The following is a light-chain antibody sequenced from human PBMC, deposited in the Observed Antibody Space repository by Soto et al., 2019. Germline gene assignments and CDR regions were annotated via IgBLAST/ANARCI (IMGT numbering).Light chain of an antibody. CDR3: QAWDDTSGVV. J-gene: IGLJ2*01. V-gene: IGLV3-1*01. Sequence: SYELTQPPSVSVSPGQTASITCSGANLGVRYPCWYQQKPGQSPVLVIYLDTKRPSGIPERFSGSNSGNTATLTISGTQAMDEGDYYCQAWDDTSGVVFGGGTKLTVL. CDR2: LDT. CDR1: NLGVRY.